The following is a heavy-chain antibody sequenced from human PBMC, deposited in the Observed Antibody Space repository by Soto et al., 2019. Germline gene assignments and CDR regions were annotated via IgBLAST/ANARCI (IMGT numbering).Heavy chain of an antibody. CDR1: RAFINSGGFY. CDR2: IFPSGST. Sequence: QLQLQESGPGLVKPTQTLSLTCSVSRAFINSGGFYYSWIRQPPGKGLEWVGYIFPSGSTLYNPSLRGRLTLSADTSRNQLSLSLTSVTAADTAVYYCVRGGIAGHWFDPWGQGILVTVSS. CDR3: VRGGIAGHWFDP. D-gene: IGHD2-15*01. V-gene: IGHV4-31*03. J-gene: IGHJ5*02.